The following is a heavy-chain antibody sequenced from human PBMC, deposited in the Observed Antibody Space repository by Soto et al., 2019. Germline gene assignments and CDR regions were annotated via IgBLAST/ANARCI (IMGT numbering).Heavy chain of an antibody. CDR1: GYSFTDYH. Sequence: QVQLVQSGADVKKPGASVKVSCKASGYSFTDYHIHWVRQAPGQGLEWLGRVNPKSGGTSTAQKFQVWVTITTDTSINTASMELTRLTSDDTAIYYCARGDSTDCSNGVCSFFYNHDMDVWGQGTTVTVSS. V-gene: IGHV1-2*04. CDR3: ARGDSTDCSNGVCSFFYNHDMDV. D-gene: IGHD2-8*01. CDR2: VNPKSGGT. J-gene: IGHJ6*02.